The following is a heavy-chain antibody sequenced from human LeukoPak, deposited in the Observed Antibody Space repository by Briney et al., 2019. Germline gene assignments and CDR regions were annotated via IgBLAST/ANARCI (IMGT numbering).Heavy chain of an antibody. CDR3: ARDPDGYRQGHHFDY. V-gene: IGHV3-66*01. Sequence: GGSLRLSCAASGFTVSSNYMSWVRQAPGKGLEWVPVIYSGGSTYYADSVKGRFTISRDNSKNTLYLQMNSLKAEDTAVYYCARDPDGYRQGHHFDYWGQGTLVTVSS. CDR1: GFTVSSNY. J-gene: IGHJ4*02. D-gene: IGHD5-18*01. CDR2: IYSGGST.